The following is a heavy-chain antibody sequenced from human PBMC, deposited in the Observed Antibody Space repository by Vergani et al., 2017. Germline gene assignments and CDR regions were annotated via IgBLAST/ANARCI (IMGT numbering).Heavy chain of an antibody. V-gene: IGHV3-30-3*01. CDR2: ISFDGTNE. J-gene: IGHJ4*02. D-gene: IGHD2-2*02. CDR3: VRDRGLCAGGRCYTEAWDY. Sequence: QVQLVESGGGVVQPGTSLRLSCVVSGFALNRHAMYWVRQAPGKGLEWVVGISFDGTNEYYPDLVKGRFTISREIAKNTLYLQVRSLRLDDTGVYHCVRDRGLCAGGRCYTEAWDYWGQGTPVTVS. CDR1: GFALNRHA.